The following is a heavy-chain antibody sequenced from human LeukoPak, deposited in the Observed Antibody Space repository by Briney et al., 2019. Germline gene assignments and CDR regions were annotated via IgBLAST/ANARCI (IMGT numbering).Heavy chain of an antibody. V-gene: IGHV3-11*05. CDR1: GFTFSDYY. Sequence: PGGSLRLSCAASGFTFSDYYMSWLRQAPGKGLEWVSCISSSRSNTNYADSVKGRFTISRDNDKNSLYLQINSLRAEDTAIYYCARGARYCSGGTCTDYWGQGTLVTVSS. D-gene: IGHD2-15*01. CDR3: ARGARYCSGGTCTDY. J-gene: IGHJ4*02. CDR2: ISSSRSNT.